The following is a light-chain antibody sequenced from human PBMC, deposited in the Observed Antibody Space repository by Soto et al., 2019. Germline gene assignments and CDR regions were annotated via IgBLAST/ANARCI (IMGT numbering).Light chain of an antibody. Sequence: EIVLTQSPGTLSLSPGERATLSCRAXXSVSSSYLAWYQQKPGQAPRLLIYGASSRATGIPDRFSGSGSGTDFTLTISRLEPEDFAVYYCQQYGSSLPLTFGGGTKVDIK. V-gene: IGKV3-20*01. CDR2: GAS. CDR3: QQYGSSLPLT. J-gene: IGKJ4*01. CDR1: XSVSSSY.